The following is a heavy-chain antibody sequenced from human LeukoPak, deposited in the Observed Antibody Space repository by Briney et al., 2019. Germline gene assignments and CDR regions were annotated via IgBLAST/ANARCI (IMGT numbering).Heavy chain of an antibody. D-gene: IGHD2-2*01. CDR3: ARGRSSRYCSSTSCYASGWFDP. CDR1: GGSFSGYY. Sequence: PSETLSLTCAVYGGSFSGYYWSWIRQPPGKGLVWIGEINHSGSTNYNPSLKSRVTISVDTSKNQFSLKLSSVTAADTAVYYCARGRSSRYCSSTSCYASGWFDPWGQGTLVTVSS. CDR2: INHSGST. J-gene: IGHJ5*02. V-gene: IGHV4-34*01.